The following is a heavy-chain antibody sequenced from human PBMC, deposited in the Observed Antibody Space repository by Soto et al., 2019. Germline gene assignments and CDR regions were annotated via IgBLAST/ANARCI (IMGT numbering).Heavy chain of an antibody. CDR1: GXTFSSYA. Sequence: GSLRRSCAASGXTFSSYAMSWVRQAPGKGLEWVSAISGSGGSTYYADSVKGRFTISRDNSKNTLYMKMNSLRAADTAVYYCAKVPKRGNIYWGQGTLFTVSS. CDR3: AKVPKRGNIY. V-gene: IGHV3-23*01. J-gene: IGHJ4*02. CDR2: ISGSGGST.